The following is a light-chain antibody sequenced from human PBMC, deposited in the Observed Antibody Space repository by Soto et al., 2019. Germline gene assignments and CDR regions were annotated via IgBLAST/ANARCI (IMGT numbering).Light chain of an antibody. CDR2: DAS. CDR3: QQYENYWT. J-gene: IGKJ1*01. Sequence: DIQITQSPPTLSASVGDRVTITCRASQPISSWLAWYHPKPGKAPKILIYDASNLESGVPSRFSGSGSGTEFTLTISSLQPEDFGIYYCQQYENYWTFGQGTKVDIK. V-gene: IGKV1-5*01. CDR1: QPISSW.